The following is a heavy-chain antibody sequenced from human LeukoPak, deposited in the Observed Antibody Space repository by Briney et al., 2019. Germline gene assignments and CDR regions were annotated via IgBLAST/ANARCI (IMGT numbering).Heavy chain of an antibody. CDR2: ISDGGSRT. CDR3: AKVQLGIGVVY. D-gene: IGHD7-27*01. CDR1: AFSFSSYA. J-gene: IGHJ4*02. Sequence: GGSLRLFCATAAFSFSSYAVSWVRQAPGKGLEWVSGISDGGSRTYYADSVKGRFTISRDDSKNTLYLQMNSLRAEGTVVFYCAKVQLGIGVVYWGQGGLVGVCS. V-gene: IGHV3-23*01.